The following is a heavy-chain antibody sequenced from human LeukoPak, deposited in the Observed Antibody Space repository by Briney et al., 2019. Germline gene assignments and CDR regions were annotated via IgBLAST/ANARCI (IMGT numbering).Heavy chain of an antibody. Sequence: GGSLRLSCAASGFTFSSYGMHWVRQAPGKGLEWVAFIRYDGSNKYYADSVKGRFTISRDNSKNTLYLQMNSLRAEDTAVYYCAKSVYSSSWSLRYYYYYYMDVWGKGTTVTVSS. V-gene: IGHV3-30*02. J-gene: IGHJ6*03. CDR1: GFTFSSYG. CDR2: IRYDGSNK. D-gene: IGHD6-13*01. CDR3: AKSVYSSSWSLRYYYYYYMDV.